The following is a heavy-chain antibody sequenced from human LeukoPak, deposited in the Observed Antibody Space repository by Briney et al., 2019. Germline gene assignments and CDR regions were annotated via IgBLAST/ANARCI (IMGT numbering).Heavy chain of an antibody. Sequence: GGSLRRSCAASGFTFRNYGMSWVRQAPGKGLEWVSVVSDSGTSAYYAESVKGRFTISRDNSKNTLYLQMNSLRAEDTAVYYCAPDLRGAAWSLDYWGQGTLVTVSS. CDR1: GFTFRNYG. J-gene: IGHJ4*02. V-gene: IGHV3-23*01. D-gene: IGHD2-15*01. CDR3: APDLRGAAWSLDY. CDR2: VSDSGTSA.